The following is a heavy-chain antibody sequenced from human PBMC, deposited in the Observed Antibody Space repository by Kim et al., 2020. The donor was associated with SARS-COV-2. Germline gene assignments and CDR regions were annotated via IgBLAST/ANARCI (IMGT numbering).Heavy chain of an antibody. D-gene: IGHD2-2*02. Sequence: LKSRVTISVDTSKNQFSLKLSSVTAADTAVYYCARVLRLYPKYYYYGMDVWGQGTTVTVSS. V-gene: IGHV4-34*01. J-gene: IGHJ6*02. CDR3: ARVLRLYPKYYYYGMDV.